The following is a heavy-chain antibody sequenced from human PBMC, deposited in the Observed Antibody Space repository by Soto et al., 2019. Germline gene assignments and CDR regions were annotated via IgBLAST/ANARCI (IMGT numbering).Heavy chain of an antibody. CDR3: ARNEYSTTFYYYGMDV. V-gene: IGHV1-69*01. CDR1: GGTFSSYA. CDR2: IIPIFGTA. J-gene: IGHJ6*02. D-gene: IGHD6-6*01. Sequence: QVQLVQSGAEVKKPGSSVKVSCKASGGTFSSYAITWVRQAPGQGLEWMGRIIPIFGTANYNQKFPGRVTITADESTSTAYMELSSLRSEDTAVYYCARNEYSTTFYYYGMDVWGQGTTVTVSS.